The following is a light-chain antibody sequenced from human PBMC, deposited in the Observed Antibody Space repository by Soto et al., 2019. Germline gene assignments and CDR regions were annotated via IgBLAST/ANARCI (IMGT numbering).Light chain of an antibody. Sequence: DIQMTQSPSSVSASVGDRVTITYRASQAISSWLGWYQQKPGKAPNLLIYDASSLQSGVPSRFSGSGSGTDFTLTITSLQPEDFATYYCQQANTFPVTFGQGTKLEIK. CDR3: QQANTFPVT. CDR2: DAS. CDR1: QAISSW. V-gene: IGKV1-12*01. J-gene: IGKJ2*01.